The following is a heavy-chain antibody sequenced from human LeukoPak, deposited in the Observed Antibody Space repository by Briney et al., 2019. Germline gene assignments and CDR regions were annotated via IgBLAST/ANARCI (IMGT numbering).Heavy chain of an antibody. CDR3: ARDRMVRGAQTVSDFDY. Sequence: ASVKVSCKASGYTFTSYGISWVRQAPGQGLEWMGWISAYNGNTNYAQKLQGRVTMTTDTSTSTAYMELRSLRSDDTAVYYCARDRMVRGAQTVSDFDYWGQGTLVTVSS. V-gene: IGHV1-18*01. D-gene: IGHD3-10*01. CDR2: ISAYNGNT. CDR1: GYTFTSYG. J-gene: IGHJ4*02.